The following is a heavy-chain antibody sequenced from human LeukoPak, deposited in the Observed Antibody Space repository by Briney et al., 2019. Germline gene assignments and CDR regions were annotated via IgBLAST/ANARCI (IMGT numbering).Heavy chain of an antibody. Sequence: GGSLRLSRAASGFTFSSYWMGWVRQAPGKGLEWVANIKQDGSEKYYVDSVKGRFTISRDNAKNSLYLQMNSLRAEDTAVYYCASTMVRGGPFRWGQGTLVTVSS. V-gene: IGHV3-7*01. CDR3: ASTMVRGGPFR. J-gene: IGHJ4*02. CDR2: IKQDGSEK. D-gene: IGHD3-10*01. CDR1: GFTFSSYW.